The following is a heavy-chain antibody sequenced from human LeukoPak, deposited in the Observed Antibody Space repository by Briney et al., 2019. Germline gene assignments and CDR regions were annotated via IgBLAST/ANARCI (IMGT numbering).Heavy chain of an antibody. CDR2: ISGSGGST. CDR3: AELGITMIGGV. D-gene: IGHD3-10*02. V-gene: IGHV3-23*01. Sequence: GGSLRLSCAASGFTFSTYAMSWVRQAPGKGLEWVSGISGSGGSTYYADSVKGRFTISRDNAKNSLYLQMNSLRAEDTAVYYCAELGITMIGGVWGKGTTVTISS. CDR1: GFTFSTYA. J-gene: IGHJ6*04.